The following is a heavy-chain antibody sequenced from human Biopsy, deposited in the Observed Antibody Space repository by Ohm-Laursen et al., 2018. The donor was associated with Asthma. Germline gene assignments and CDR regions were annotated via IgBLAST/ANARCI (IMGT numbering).Heavy chain of an antibody. CDR3: TRGLDYSGRSGFDY. V-gene: IGHV3-30*03. D-gene: IGHD3-10*01. CDR2: MSYDGSIK. Sequence: SLRLSCSASGFMFRSFGMHWVRQAPGKGLEWVALMSYDGSIKDYADSVKGRFTISRDNSMNTLYLHMNSLRVEDTAVYYCTRGLDYSGRSGFDYWGQGTLVTVSS. J-gene: IGHJ4*02. CDR1: GFMFRSFG.